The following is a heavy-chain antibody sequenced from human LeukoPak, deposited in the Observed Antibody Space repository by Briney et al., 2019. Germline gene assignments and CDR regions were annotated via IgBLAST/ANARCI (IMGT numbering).Heavy chain of an antibody. CDR2: ISLAGQT. J-gene: IGHJ4*02. Sequence: SETLSLTCGVSGGSISGTNWWSWVRQPPGQGLEWIGEISLAGQTNYNPSLNGRVSMSLDKSSNQLSLHLTSVTAADTATYFCSRESGPFCPFGYWGQGALVIVSS. CDR3: SRESGPFCPFGY. CDR1: GGSISGTNW. V-gene: IGHV4/OR15-8*02. D-gene: IGHD1-26*01.